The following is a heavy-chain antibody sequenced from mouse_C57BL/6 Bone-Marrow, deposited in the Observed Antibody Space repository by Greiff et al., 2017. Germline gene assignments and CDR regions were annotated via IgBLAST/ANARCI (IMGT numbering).Heavy chain of an antibody. CDR3: AVTRIYDDYWYFDV. Sequence: QVQLKESGPGLVAPSQSLSITCTVSGFSLTSYAISWVRQPPGKGLEWLGVIWTGGGTNYNSALKSRLSISKDNSKSQVFLKMNSLQTDDTARYYCAVTRIYDDYWYFDVWGTGTTVTVSS. CDR1: GFSLTSYA. D-gene: IGHD2-3*01. V-gene: IGHV2-9-1*01. CDR2: IWTGGGT. J-gene: IGHJ1*03.